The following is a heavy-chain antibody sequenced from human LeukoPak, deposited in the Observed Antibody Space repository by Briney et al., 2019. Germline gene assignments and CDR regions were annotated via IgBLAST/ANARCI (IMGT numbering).Heavy chain of an antibody. V-gene: IGHV1-2*02. CDR1: GYTFIGYY. CDR3: ARAGCSAGTCFSSEHNWFDP. J-gene: IGHJ5*02. Sequence: ASVKVSCTASGYTFIGYYMHWVRQAPGQGLEWMGWINPNSGGTNFAQNFQGRVTMTRDTSINTAYMELSRLRSDDTAVYYCARAGCSAGTCFSSEHNWFDPWGQGTLVTVSS. CDR2: INPNSGGT. D-gene: IGHD2-15*01.